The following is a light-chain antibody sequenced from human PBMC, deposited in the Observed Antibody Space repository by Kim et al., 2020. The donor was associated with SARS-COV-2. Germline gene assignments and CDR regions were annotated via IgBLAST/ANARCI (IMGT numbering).Light chain of an antibody. CDR3: QVWDSSSDHRV. CDR2: YDN. J-gene: IGLJ7*01. Sequence: SYELTQPPSVSVAPGKTASITCGGFNIGSKSVHWYQQKPGQAPVLVIYYDNDRPSGIPERFSGSNSGNTATLTISRVEAGDEADYYCQVWDSSSDHRVFGGGTPLTVL. V-gene: IGLV3-21*04. CDR1: NIGSKS.